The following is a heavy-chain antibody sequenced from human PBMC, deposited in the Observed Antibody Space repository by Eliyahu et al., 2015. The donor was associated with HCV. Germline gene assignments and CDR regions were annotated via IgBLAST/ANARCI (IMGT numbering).Heavy chain of an antibody. J-gene: IGHJ5*02. CDR3: ASGGGGIAVAGTGGWFDP. CDR1: GGXITTYY. CDR2: XHYRXST. D-gene: IGHD6-19*01. Sequence: QVQLQESGPGLVKPSETLSLTCTVSGGXITTYYWXWIRQPPGKGLEXIGYXHYRXSTNPNPTLKSXVTISLXPSKNQFSLKLTSGTAADTAVYYCASGGGGIAVAGTGGWFDPWGQGTLVTVSS. V-gene: IGHV4-59*01.